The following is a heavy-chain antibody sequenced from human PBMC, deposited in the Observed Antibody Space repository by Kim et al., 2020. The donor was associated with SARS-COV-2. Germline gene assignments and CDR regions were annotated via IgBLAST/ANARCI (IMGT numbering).Heavy chain of an antibody. Sequence: ASVKVSCKASGYTFTSYDINWVRQATGQGLEWMGWMNPNSGNTGYAQKFQGRVTMTRDTSISTAYMELSSLRSEDTAVYYCARDIRYFDWLLYSGRYYDYAKDVWGQGNTVTVSS. CDR3: ARDIRYFDWLLYSGRYYDYAKDV. J-gene: IGHJ6*02. D-gene: IGHD3-9*01. CDR2: MNPNSGNT. V-gene: IGHV1-8*01. CDR1: GYTFTSYD.